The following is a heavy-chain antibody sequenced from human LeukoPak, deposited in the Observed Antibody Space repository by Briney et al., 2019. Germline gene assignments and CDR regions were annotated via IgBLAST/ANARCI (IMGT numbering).Heavy chain of an antibody. D-gene: IGHD1-1*01. CDR3: AKNYNGPDY. CDR2: ISNAGSGT. J-gene: IGHJ4*02. V-gene: IGHV3-23*01. Sequence: GGSLRLSCAASGFTFSNSAMTWIRQLPGKGLEWVSTISNAGSGTYYADFVKGRFTISRDNSKNTLYLQMNSLRAEDTAVYYCAKNYNGPDYWGQGTLVTVSS. CDR1: GFTFSNSA.